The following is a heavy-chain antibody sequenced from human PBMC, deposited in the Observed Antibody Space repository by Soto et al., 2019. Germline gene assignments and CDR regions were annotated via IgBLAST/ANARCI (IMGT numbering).Heavy chain of an antibody. Sequence: GRSLRLSCAASGFTFSSYAMHWVRQAPGKGLEWVAAISYDGSNKYYADSVKGRFTISRDNSKNALYLQMNSLRAEDTAVYYCAGPGLDSSSWPLGEEYYYGMDVWGQGTTVTVSS. CDR1: GFTFSSYA. D-gene: IGHD6-13*01. J-gene: IGHJ6*02. CDR3: AGPGLDSSSWPLGEEYYYGMDV. V-gene: IGHV3-30-3*01. CDR2: ISYDGSNK.